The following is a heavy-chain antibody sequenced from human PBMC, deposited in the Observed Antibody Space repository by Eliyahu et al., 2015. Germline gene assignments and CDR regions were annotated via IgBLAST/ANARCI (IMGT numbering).Heavy chain of an antibody. D-gene: IGHD2-15*01. CDR3: ARDGEYCSGGSCYSLDAFDI. CDR1: GFTVXSNY. Sequence: EVQLVESGGGLIQPGGSLRLSCAASGFTVXSNYMXWVRRAPGKGXEWVSVIYXGGSTYYXDSVKGRFTISRDNSKNTLYLQMNSLRAEDTAVYYCARDGEYCSGGSCYSLDAFDIWGQGTMVTVSS. CDR2: IYXGGST. J-gene: IGHJ3*02. V-gene: IGHV3-53*01.